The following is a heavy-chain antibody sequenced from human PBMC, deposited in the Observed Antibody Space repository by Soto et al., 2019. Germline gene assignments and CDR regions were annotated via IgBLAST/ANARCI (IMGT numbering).Heavy chain of an antibody. Sequence: SQTLSLTCAISGDSVSSNSAAWNWIRQSPSRGLEWLGRTYYRSKWYNDYAVSVKSRITINPDTSKNQFSLQLNSVTPEDTAVYYCARDRGMVWSGYYLGASEFWFDLWGQGTLVTVP. CDR3: ARDRGMVWSGYYLGASEFWFDL. CDR2: TYYRSKWYN. J-gene: IGHJ5*02. V-gene: IGHV6-1*01. CDR1: GDSVSSNSAA. D-gene: IGHD3-3*01.